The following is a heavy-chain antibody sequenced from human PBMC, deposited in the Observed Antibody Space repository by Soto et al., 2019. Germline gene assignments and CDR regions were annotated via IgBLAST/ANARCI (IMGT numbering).Heavy chain of an antibody. Sequence: PGGSLRLSCAASGFTFSSYWMSWVRQAPGKGLEWVANIKQDGSEKYYVDSVKGRFTISRDNAKNSLYLQMNSLRAEDTAVYYCARGPMTFFFYGMDVWGQGTTVTVSS. CDR3: ARGPMTFFFYGMDV. V-gene: IGHV3-7*01. J-gene: IGHJ6*02. CDR1: GFTFSSYW. CDR2: IKQDGSEK. D-gene: IGHD2-21*02.